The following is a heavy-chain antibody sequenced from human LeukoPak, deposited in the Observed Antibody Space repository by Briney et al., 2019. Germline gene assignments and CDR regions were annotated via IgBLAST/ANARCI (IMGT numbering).Heavy chain of an antibody. CDR2: IYYSGST. V-gene: IGHV4-59*06. D-gene: IGHD5-24*01. Sequence: PSETLSLTCTVSGGSISSYYWSWIRQHPGKGLEWIGYIYYSGSTYYIPSLKSRVTISVDTSKNQFSLKLSSVTAADTAVYYCAREGLTSNWFDPWGQGTLVTVSS. CDR1: GGSISSYY. J-gene: IGHJ5*02. CDR3: AREGLTSNWFDP.